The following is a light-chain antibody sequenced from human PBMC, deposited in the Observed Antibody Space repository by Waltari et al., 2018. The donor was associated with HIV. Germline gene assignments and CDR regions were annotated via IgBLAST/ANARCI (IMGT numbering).Light chain of an antibody. V-gene: IGLV2-14*03. CDR3: SSYTASGSVI. CDR1: TINYTS. J-gene: IGLJ2*01. Sequence: QSALTQPASVSWSPGRSVTISCTGPTINYTSVSWYQQPPSKAPKLIIFEVTYRPSAVSNRLSGSKSGNTASLTISGLQGEDEAHYYCSSYTASGSVIFGGGTNLTVL. CDR2: EVT.